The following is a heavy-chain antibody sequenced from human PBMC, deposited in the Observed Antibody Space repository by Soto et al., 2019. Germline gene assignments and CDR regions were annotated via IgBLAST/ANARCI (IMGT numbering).Heavy chain of an antibody. CDR1: GFTFSDYY. J-gene: IGHJ4*02. CDR3: ARDLFLMTTVTHIDY. D-gene: IGHD4-17*01. Sequence: PGGSLRLSCAASGFTFSDYYMSWIRQAPGKGLEWVSYISSSGSTIYYADSVKGRFTISRDNAKNSLYLQMNSLRAEDTAVYYCARDLFLMTTVTHIDYWGQGTLVTVSS. CDR2: ISSSGSTI. V-gene: IGHV3-11*01.